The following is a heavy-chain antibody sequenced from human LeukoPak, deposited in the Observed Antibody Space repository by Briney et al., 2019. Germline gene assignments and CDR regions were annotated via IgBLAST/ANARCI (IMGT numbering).Heavy chain of an antibody. CDR2: IYYSGST. J-gene: IGHJ6*03. D-gene: IGHD3-22*01. V-gene: IGHV4-39*07. CDR3: ARASYYYDSSGYSHYYYYMDV. Sequence: SETLSLTCTVSGGSISSSSYYWGWIRQPPGKGLEWIGSIYYSGSTYYNPSLKSRVTISVDTSKNQFSLKLSSVTAADTAVYYCARASYYYDSSGYSHYYYYMDVWGKGTTVTVSS. CDR1: GGSISSSSYY.